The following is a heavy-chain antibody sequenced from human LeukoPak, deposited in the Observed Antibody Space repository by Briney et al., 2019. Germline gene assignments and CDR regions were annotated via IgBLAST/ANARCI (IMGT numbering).Heavy chain of an antibody. CDR1: GYTFTSYG. D-gene: IGHD3-10*01. CDR3: ARDETMVQGVIYGLPDY. J-gene: IGHJ4*02. CDR2: ISAYNGNT. V-gene: IGHV1-18*01. Sequence: ASVKLSCKASGYTFTSYGISWVRQAPGQRLEWMGWISAYNGNTNYAQKLQGRVTMTTDTSTSTAYMELRSLRSDDTAVYYCARDETMVQGVIYGLPDYWGQGTLVTVSS.